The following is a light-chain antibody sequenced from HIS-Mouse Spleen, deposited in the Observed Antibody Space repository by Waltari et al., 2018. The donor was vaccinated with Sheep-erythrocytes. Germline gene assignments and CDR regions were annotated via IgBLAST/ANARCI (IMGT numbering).Light chain of an antibody. CDR3: CSYAGSSPL. Sequence: QSALTQPASVSGSPGQSITISCTGTSSDVGSYNLVSWYQQPPGKAPKLMIYEGSKRPSGVSNRFSGSKSGNTASLTISGLQAEDEADYYCCSYAGSSPLFGGGTKLTVL. J-gene: IGLJ2*01. V-gene: IGLV2-23*01. CDR1: SSDVGSYNL. CDR2: EGS.